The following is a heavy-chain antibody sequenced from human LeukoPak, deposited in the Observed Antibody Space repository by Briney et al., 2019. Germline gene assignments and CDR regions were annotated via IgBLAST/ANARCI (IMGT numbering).Heavy chain of an antibody. J-gene: IGHJ4*02. CDR3: ARGVLVLNFDY. CDR2: INHSGST. D-gene: IGHD6-13*01. CDR1: GGSFSGYY. V-gene: IGHV4-34*01. Sequence: SETLSLTCAVYGGSFSGYYWSWIRQPPGKGLEWIGEINHSGSTNYNPSLKSRVTISVDTSKNQLSLKLSSVTAADTAVYYCARGVLVLNFDYWGQGTLVTVSS.